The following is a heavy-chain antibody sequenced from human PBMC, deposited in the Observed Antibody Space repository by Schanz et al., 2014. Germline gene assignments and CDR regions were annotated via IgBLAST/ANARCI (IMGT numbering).Heavy chain of an antibody. Sequence: QVQLVESGGGFVKPGGSLRLSCAASGFIFNDYYMNWIRQAPGKGLEWLSYISRDGTTSYYADSVKGRFTISRDNAKNSLYLEMTSLRGEDTAVYYCARENLNWEAFDIWGQGTVVTVSS. CDR2: ISRDGTTS. V-gene: IGHV3-11*01. D-gene: IGHD7-27*01. CDR1: GFIFNDYY. CDR3: ARENLNWEAFDI. J-gene: IGHJ3*02.